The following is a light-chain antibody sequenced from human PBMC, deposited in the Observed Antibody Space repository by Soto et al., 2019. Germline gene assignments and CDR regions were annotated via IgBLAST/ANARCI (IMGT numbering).Light chain of an antibody. CDR3: SSYAGSNNLV. J-gene: IGLJ2*01. Sequence: QSVLTQPPSASGSPGQSVTISCTGTSSDVGGYTYVSWYQQHPGKAPKLMIHEVSKRPSGVPDRFSGSKSGNTASLTVSGLQAEDEADYYCSSYAGSNNLVFAGGTKLTVL. CDR2: EVS. CDR1: SSDVGGYTY. V-gene: IGLV2-8*01.